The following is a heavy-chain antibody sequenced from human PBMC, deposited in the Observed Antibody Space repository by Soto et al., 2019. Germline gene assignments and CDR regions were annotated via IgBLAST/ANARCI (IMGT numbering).Heavy chain of an antibody. CDR3: AKGWCDY. V-gene: IGHV3-23*01. J-gene: IGHJ4*02. D-gene: IGHD2-8*02. CDR2: FSGSNT. Sequence: EVPLLESGGGLVQPGGYLRLSCVASGFTFSNFAMSWVRQAPGKGLEWVSGFSGSNTYYADSVKGRFTISRDNSKNALFLQMNSLRAEDTAIYYCAKGWCDYWGQGTLVTVSS. CDR1: GFTFSNFA.